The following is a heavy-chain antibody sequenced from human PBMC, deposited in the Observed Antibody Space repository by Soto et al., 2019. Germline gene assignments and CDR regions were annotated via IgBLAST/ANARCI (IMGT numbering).Heavy chain of an antibody. CDR2: IYYSGST. J-gene: IGHJ4*02. Sequence: QVQLQESGPGLVKPSETLSLTCTVSGGSVSSGSYYWSWIRQPPGKGLEWIGYIYYSGSTNYNPSLKSRVPLSVDPSKDPFSLKLSSVAGADPGVYFCAATPKPQIYDSSGYSTNLYYWGQGTLVTVSS. D-gene: IGHD3-22*01. CDR3: AATPKPQIYDSSGYSTNLYY. V-gene: IGHV4-61*01. CDR1: GGSVSSGSYY.